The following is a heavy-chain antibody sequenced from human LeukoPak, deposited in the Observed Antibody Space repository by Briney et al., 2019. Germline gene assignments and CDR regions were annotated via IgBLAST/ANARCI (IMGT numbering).Heavy chain of an antibody. J-gene: IGHJ4*02. CDR3: ARGPCGVTSCLYYFDY. V-gene: IGHV1-18*01. CDR1: GYTFTSYG. Sequence: ASVKVSCKASGYTFTSYGISWVRQAPGQGLEWMGWISAYNGNTNYAQKLQGRVTMTTDTSTSTAYMELRSLRSGDTAVYYCARGPCGVTSCLYYFDYWGQGTLVTVSS. CDR2: ISAYNGNT. D-gene: IGHD2-2*01.